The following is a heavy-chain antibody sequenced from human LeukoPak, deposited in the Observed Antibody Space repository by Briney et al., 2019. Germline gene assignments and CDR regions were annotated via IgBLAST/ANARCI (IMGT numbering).Heavy chain of an antibody. D-gene: IGHD5-12*01. Sequence: ASVRVSCKASGYTFTSYYMHWVRQAPGQGLEWMGIINPSGGSTSYAQKFQGRVTMTRDTSTITVYMELSSLRSEDTAVYYCARVLDDEATLDYWGQGTLVTVSS. J-gene: IGHJ4*02. CDR1: GYTFTSYY. CDR3: ARVLDDEATLDY. V-gene: IGHV1-46*01. CDR2: INPSGGST.